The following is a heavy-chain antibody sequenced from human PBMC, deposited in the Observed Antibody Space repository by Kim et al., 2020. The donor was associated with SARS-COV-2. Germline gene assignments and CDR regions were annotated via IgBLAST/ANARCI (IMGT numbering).Heavy chain of an antibody. Sequence: SETLSLTCAVYGGSFSGYYWSWIRQPPGKGLEWIGEIDHSGSTNYNPSLKSRVTISMDTSKNQFSLKLNSVTAADTAVYFCARGHVSVTMILVVTGWYNWFDPWGQGTLVTVSS. CDR3: ARGHVSVTMILVVTGWYNWFDP. CDR1: GGSFSGYY. CDR2: IDHSGST. V-gene: IGHV4-34*01. D-gene: IGHD3-22*01. J-gene: IGHJ5*02.